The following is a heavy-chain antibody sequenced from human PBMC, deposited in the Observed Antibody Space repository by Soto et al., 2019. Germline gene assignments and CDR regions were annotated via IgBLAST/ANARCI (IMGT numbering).Heavy chain of an antibody. CDR2: ISSSSSYI. Sequence: EVQLVESGGGLVKPGGSLRLSCAASGFTFSSYSMNWVRQAPGKGLEWVSSISSSSSYIYYADSVKGRFTISRDNAKNSLYLQMNSLRAEDTAVYYCARARRRYCSGGSCYPAFDYWGQGTLVTVSS. V-gene: IGHV3-21*01. CDR1: GFTFSSYS. J-gene: IGHJ4*02. CDR3: ARARRRYCSGGSCYPAFDY. D-gene: IGHD2-15*01.